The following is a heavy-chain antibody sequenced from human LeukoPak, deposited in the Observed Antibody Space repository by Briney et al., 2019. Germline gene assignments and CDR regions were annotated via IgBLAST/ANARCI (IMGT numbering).Heavy chain of an antibody. CDR3: AKETDN. V-gene: IGHV3-43*02. CDR1: RFTSDDFG. CDR2: ISADGTST. Sequence: PGESLRLSCATSRFTSDDFGIHWVRQAPGKGLEWVCFISADGTSTFYADSVRGRFTISRDNSKNSLYLQMNSLRTEDTAFYYCAKETDNWGQGTLLTVSS. J-gene: IGHJ4*02.